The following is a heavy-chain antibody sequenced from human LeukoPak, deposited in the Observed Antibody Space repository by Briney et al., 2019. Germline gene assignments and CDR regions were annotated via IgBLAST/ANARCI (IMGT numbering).Heavy chain of an antibody. CDR1: GFTFSSYW. CDR2: IKRDGSEK. CDR3: ARDSSYYYGSGYMDV. Sequence: GGSLRLSCAASGFTFSSYWMSWVRQAPGKGLEWVANIKRDGSEKYYVDSVKGRFTISRDNAKNSLYLQMNSLRAEDTAVYYCARDSSYYYGSGYMDVWGKGTTVTVSS. J-gene: IGHJ6*03. D-gene: IGHD3-10*01. V-gene: IGHV3-7*01.